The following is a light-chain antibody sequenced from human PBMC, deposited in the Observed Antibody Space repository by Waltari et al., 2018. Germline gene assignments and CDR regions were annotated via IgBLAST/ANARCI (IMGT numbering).Light chain of an antibody. CDR1: RSDFGSHQR. Sequence: QSALTQPPSVSGSPGQSVTISCSGTRSDFGSHQRVRWYQQSPGTAPKLIIQADNNRPSGVPDRFSGSKSGNTASLTISGLQAEDEADYYCTSYTSISTYVFGTGTKVTVL. V-gene: IGLV2-18*02. CDR2: ADN. J-gene: IGLJ1*01. CDR3: TSYTSISTYV.